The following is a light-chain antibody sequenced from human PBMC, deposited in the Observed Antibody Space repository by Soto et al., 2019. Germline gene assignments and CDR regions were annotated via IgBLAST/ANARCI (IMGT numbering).Light chain of an antibody. CDR3: ATWDDSLNNVI. Sequence: QSVLTQSSSASGSSGQKVSISCSGSSSNIGSNTVNWYQLVPGTAPKLLIYSNDQRPSAVPGRFSGSKSGTSASLTISGLHSEDEADYYCATWDDSLNNVIFGGGTKLTVL. V-gene: IGLV1-44*01. CDR2: SND. J-gene: IGLJ2*01. CDR1: SSNIGSNT.